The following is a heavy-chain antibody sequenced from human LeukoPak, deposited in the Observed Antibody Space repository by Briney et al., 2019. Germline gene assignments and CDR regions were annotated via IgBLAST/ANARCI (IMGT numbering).Heavy chain of an antibody. Sequence: GASVKVSCKASAYTFTSYGISWVPQAPGQGLEWMGWISVYNGHTNYAQNLQGRVTMTTDTSTSTAYMELRSLRSDDTAVYYCARGGRWELPRPYAFDIWGQGTMVTVSS. V-gene: IGHV1-18*01. CDR3: ARGGRWELPRPYAFDI. J-gene: IGHJ3*02. CDR2: ISVYNGHT. CDR1: AYTFTSYG. D-gene: IGHD1-26*01.